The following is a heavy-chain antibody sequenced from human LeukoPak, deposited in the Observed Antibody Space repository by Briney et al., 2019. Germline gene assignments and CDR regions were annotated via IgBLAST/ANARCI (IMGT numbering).Heavy chain of an antibody. CDR3: ARECGTGEKDY. Sequence: SETLSLTCTVSGGSISSSSYYWGWIRQPPGKGLEWIGSIYYSGSTYYNPSLKSRVTISVDTSKNQFSLKLSSVTAADTAVYYCARECGTGEKDYWGQGTLVTVSS. V-gene: IGHV4-39*07. J-gene: IGHJ4*02. CDR1: GGSISSSSYY. D-gene: IGHD7-27*01. CDR2: IYYSGST.